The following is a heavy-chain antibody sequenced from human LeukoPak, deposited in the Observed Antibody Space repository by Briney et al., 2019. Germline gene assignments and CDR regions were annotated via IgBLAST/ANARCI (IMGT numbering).Heavy chain of an antibody. CDR3: AIRVTKAVTGNYKGMDV. CDR1: VYTFTSYD. CDR2: MYPNRANT. V-gene: IGHV1-8*01. J-gene: IGHJ6*02. Sequence: GASVKVSCKASVYTFTSYDINCVRQATGQGLEWRGWMYPNRANTVYAQNIQRRVTMSTNTSISTAYMELTCLRSEDTAVYYCAIRVTKAVTGNYKGMDVCGEGTTGTVS. D-gene: IGHD3-9*01.